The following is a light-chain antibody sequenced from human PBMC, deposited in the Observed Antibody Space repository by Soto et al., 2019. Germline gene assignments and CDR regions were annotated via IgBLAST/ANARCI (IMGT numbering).Light chain of an antibody. V-gene: IGLV2-14*01. J-gene: IGLJ2*01. CDR2: DVS. CDR3: SSYTSSIL. CDR1: SRDVGGYNY. Sequence: QSVLTQPASVSGSPGQSITISCTGTSRDVGGYNYVSWYQQHPGKAPKLMIYDVSNRPSGVSNRFSGSKSGNTASLTISGLQAEDEADYYCSSYTSSILFGGGTKLTVL.